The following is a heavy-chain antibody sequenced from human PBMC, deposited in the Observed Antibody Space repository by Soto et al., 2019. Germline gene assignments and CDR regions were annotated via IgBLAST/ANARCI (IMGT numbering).Heavy chain of an antibody. Sequence: GGSLRLSCAASGFTFDDYAMHWVRQAPGKGLEWVSGISWNSGSIGYADSVKGRFTISRDNAKDSLYLQMNSLRAEDTALYYCAKDRGVVIDRGNVFDIWGQGTMVTVSS. CDR2: ISWNSGSI. CDR1: GFTFDDYA. J-gene: IGHJ3*02. CDR3: AKDRGVVIDRGNVFDI. V-gene: IGHV3-9*01. D-gene: IGHD3-22*01.